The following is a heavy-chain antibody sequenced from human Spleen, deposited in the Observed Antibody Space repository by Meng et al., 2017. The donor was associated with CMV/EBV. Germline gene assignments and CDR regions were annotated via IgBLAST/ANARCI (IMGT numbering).Heavy chain of an antibody. Sequence: QVQRVQSGVEGTMPGSSVKVPCKASGGTFSSYAISWVRQAPGQGLEWMGGIIPIFGTANYAQKFQGRVTITADESTSTAYMELSSLRSEDTAVYYCASLPVDTAMVPFDLWGRGTLVTVSS. J-gene: IGHJ2*01. CDR1: GGTFSSYA. D-gene: IGHD5-18*01. CDR2: IIPIFGTA. V-gene: IGHV1-69*01. CDR3: ASLPVDTAMVPFDL.